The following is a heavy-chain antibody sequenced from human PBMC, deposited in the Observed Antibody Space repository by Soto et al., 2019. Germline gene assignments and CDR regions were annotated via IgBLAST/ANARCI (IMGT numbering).Heavy chain of an antibody. CDR1: GFTFSSYS. J-gene: IGHJ4*02. V-gene: IGHV3-21*01. Sequence: EVQLVESGGGLVKPGGSLRLSCAASGFTFSSYSMNWVRQAPGKGLECVSSISSSSSYIYYADSVKGRFTISRDNAKNSLYLQMNSLRAEDTAVYYCARIVAAAGSGFDYWGQGTLVTVSS. D-gene: IGHD6-13*01. CDR2: ISSSSSYI. CDR3: ARIVAAAGSGFDY.